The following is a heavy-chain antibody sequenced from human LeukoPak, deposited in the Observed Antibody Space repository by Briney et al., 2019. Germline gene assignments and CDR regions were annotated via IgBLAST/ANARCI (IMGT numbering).Heavy chain of an antibody. CDR2: IYPGGSDT. V-gene: IGHV5-51*01. CDR1: GYSFTSYW. CDR3: ARPLEMATIKGGFYYFDY. Sequence: GESLKISCKGSGYSFTSYWIGWVRQMPGKGLEWMGIIYPGGSDTRYSPSFQGQVTISADKSISTAYLQWSSLKASDTAMYYCARPLEMATIKGGFYYFDYWGQGTLVTVSS. D-gene: IGHD5-24*01. J-gene: IGHJ4*02.